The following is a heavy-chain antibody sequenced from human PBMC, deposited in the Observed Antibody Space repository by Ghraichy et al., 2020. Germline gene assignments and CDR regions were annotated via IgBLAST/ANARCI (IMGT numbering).Heavy chain of an antibody. V-gene: IGHV3-7*03. CDR2: IKQDGSEQ. CDR1: GFTFSGYW. J-gene: IGHJ5*02. CDR3: ARDLSHYNILTGYYRGNWFDP. Sequence: GGSLRLSCAASGFTFSGYWMSWVRQAPGKGLEWVANIKQDGSEQYYVDSVKGRFTISRDNAKNSLFLQMNSLRAEDTAVYYCARDLSHYNILTGYYRGNWFDPWGQGTLVTVSP. D-gene: IGHD3-9*01.